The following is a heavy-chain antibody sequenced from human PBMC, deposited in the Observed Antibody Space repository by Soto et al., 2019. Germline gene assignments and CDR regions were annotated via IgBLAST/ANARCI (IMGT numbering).Heavy chain of an antibody. D-gene: IGHD6-13*01. J-gene: IGHJ6*02. CDR3: AREGLINSSRIYGMDV. CDR2: ISYDGSNK. V-gene: IGHV3-30-3*01. CDR1: GFTFSSYA. Sequence: QVQLVESGGGVVQPGRSLRLSCAASGFTFSSYAMHWVRQAPGKGLEWVAVISYDGSNKYYADSVKGRFTISRDNSKNTLYLQMNSLRAEDTAVYYCAREGLINSSRIYGMDVWGQGTTVTVSS.